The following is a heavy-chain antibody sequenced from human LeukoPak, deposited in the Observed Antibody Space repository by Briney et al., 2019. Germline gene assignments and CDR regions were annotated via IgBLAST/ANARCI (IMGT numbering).Heavy chain of an antibody. J-gene: IGHJ2*01. CDR2: MYYGGTT. CDR1: GGSISSSSYY. V-gene: IGHV4-61*05. Sequence: SETLSLTCTVSGGSISSSSYYWGWIRQPPGKGLEWIGYMYYGGTTNYNPSLKSRVTISGDTSKNRFSLKLTSVTAADTAVYYCARRNDLYGTSPVGDFDLWGRGTLVTVSS. CDR3: ARRNDLYGTSPVGDFDL. D-gene: IGHD3-3*01.